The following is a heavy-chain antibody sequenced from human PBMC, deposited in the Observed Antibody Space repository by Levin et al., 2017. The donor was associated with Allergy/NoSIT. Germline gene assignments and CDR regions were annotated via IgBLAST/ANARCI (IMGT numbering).Heavy chain of an antibody. CDR2: ISSSSSTI. D-gene: IGHD6-19*01. V-gene: IGHV3-48*01. CDR1: GFTFSSYN. Sequence: LSLTCAASGFTFSSYNMNWVRQAPGKGPEWVSYISSSSSTIYYADSVKGRFTISRDNAKKSLFLQMNSLRAEDTAVYYCARIGYTTGWTAYYGMDVWGQGTTVTVSS. CDR3: ARIGYTTGWTAYYGMDV. J-gene: IGHJ6*02.